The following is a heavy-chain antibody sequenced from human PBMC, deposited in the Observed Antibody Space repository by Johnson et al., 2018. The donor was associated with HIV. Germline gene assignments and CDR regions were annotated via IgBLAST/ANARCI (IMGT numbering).Heavy chain of an antibody. CDR3: ARDRALGWDYDGFDI. J-gene: IGHJ3*02. Sequence: QVQLVESGGGVVQPGRSLRLSCAASGFTFSSYAMHWVRQAPGKGLEWVAVISYDGSNKYYADSVKGRFTISRDGAKNTLYLQMNSLRAEDTALYYCARDRALGWDYDGFDIWGQGTMVTVSS. D-gene: IGHD1-26*01. CDR1: GFTFSSYA. CDR2: ISYDGSNK. V-gene: IGHV3-30*04.